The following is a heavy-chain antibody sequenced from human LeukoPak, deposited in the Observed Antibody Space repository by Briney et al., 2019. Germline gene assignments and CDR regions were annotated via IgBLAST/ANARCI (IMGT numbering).Heavy chain of an antibody. CDR1: GFTFSSYA. CDR2: ISGSGGST. V-gene: IGHV3-23*01. Sequence: GGSLRLSCAASGFTFSSYARSWVRQAPGKGLEWVSAISGSGGSTYYADSVKGRFTISRDNSKNTLYLQMNSLRAEDTAVYYCARIRSTVSYYYHYFDVWGKGTTVTVSS. CDR3: ARIRSTVSYYYHYFDV. D-gene: IGHD4-11*01. J-gene: IGHJ6*03.